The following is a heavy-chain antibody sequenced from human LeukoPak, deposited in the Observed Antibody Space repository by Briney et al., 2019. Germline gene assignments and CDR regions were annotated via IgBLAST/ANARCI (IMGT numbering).Heavy chain of an antibody. V-gene: IGHV3-53*01. CDR1: GFAVSANY. J-gene: IGHJ4*02. Sequence: PGGSLRLSCAASGFAVSANYMSWVRQAPGKGLEWVSVIYSGGSTYYADSVKGRFTISRDNSKNTLYLRMNSLRAEDTAVYYCACGYSYGHEDYWGQGTLVTVSS. CDR2: IYSGGST. D-gene: IGHD5-18*01. CDR3: ACGYSYGHEDY.